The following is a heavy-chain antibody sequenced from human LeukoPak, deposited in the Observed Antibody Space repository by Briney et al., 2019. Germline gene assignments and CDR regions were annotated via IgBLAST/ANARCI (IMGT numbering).Heavy chain of an antibody. Sequence: GASVKVSCKASGYTFTSYAMHWVRQAPGQRLEWMGWINAGNGNTKYSQKFQGRVTITRDTSASTAYMELSSLRSEDTAVYYCARDHCSSTSCSYSSGWSRSFDYWGQGTLVTVSS. J-gene: IGHJ4*02. D-gene: IGHD2-2*01. CDR2: INAGNGNT. V-gene: IGHV1-3*01. CDR3: ARDHCSSTSCSYSSGWSRSFDY. CDR1: GYTFTSYA.